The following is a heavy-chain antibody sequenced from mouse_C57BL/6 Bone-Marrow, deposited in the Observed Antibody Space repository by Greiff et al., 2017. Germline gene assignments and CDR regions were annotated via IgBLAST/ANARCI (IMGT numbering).Heavy chain of an antibody. CDR1: GYTFTSYW. D-gene: IGHD1-1*01. Sequence: VQLQQSGAELVMPGASVKLSCKASGYTFTSYWMHWVKQRPGQGLAWIGEIDPSNSYTNYNQKFKGKSTLTVDKSSSTAYMQLSSLTSEDSAVYYGARGIPYDNGSSRYAMDYWGQGTSVTVSS. V-gene: IGHV1-69*01. CDR2: IDPSNSYT. J-gene: IGHJ4*01. CDR3: ARGIPYDNGSSRYAMDY.